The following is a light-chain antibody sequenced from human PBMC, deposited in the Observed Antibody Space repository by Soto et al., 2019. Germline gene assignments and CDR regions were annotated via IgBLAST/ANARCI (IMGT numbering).Light chain of an antibody. J-gene: IGKJ1*01. Sequence: DIVMTQSPDSLAVSLGERATINCKSSQSVLYSSNNQNYLAWYQQKPGQPPRLLISWASTRESGVPDRFSGSGSGTDFTLTISSLQTEDVAVYFCHQYFSAPWTFGQGTKVEIK. CDR3: HQYFSAPWT. CDR1: QSVLYSSNNQNY. CDR2: WAS. V-gene: IGKV4-1*01.